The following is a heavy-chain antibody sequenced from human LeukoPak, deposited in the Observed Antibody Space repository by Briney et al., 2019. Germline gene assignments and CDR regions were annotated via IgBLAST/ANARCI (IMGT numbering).Heavy chain of an antibody. CDR3: ARRDYYGDFDP. V-gene: IGHV4-30-2*01. Sequence: SETLSLACAVSGGSISSGGYSWSWIRQPPGKGLEWIGYIYHSGTTYYNPSLKSRVTISVDRSKNQFSLKLSSVTAADTAVYYCARRDYYGDFDPWGQGTLVTVSS. J-gene: IGHJ5*02. CDR2: IYHSGTT. D-gene: IGHD4-17*01. CDR1: GGSISSGGYS.